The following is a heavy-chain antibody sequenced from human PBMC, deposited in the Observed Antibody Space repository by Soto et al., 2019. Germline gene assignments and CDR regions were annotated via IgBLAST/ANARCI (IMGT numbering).Heavy chain of an antibody. CDR3: ASAWVITRVRGVINWFDP. V-gene: IGHV4-31*03. D-gene: IGHD3-10*01. CDR2: IYYSGST. CDR1: GGSISSGGYY. Sequence: SETLSLTCTVSGGSISSGGYYWSWIRQHPGKGLEWIGYIYYSGSTYYTPSLKSRVTISVDTSKNQFSLKLSSVTAADTAVYYCASAWVITRVRGVINWFDPWGQGTLVTVSS. J-gene: IGHJ5*02.